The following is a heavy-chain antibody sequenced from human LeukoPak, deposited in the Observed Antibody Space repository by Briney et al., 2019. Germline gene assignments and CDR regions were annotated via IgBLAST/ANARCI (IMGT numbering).Heavy chain of an antibody. V-gene: IGHV3-21*01. CDR2: ITSRSTYI. D-gene: IGHD1-26*01. CDR3: ARVLLGATAINYYYYYMDV. J-gene: IGHJ6*03. Sequence: GGSLRLTCAASGFAFGSYRIHWVRPAPGKGLEWVSSITSRSTYINYADSAKGRFTISRDNAQNSLYLQMNSLRAEDTAVYYCARVLLGATAINYYYYYMDVWGKGTTVTVSS. CDR1: GFAFGSYR.